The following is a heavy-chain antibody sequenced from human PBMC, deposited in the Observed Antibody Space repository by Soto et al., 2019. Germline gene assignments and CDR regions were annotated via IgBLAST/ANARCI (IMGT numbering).Heavy chain of an antibody. D-gene: IGHD3-10*01. CDR3: AKDMGGYYGSGSLGAFDI. Sequence: PGGSLRLACAASGFTFDDYAMHWVRQAPGKGLEWVSGISWNSGSIGYADSVKGRFTISRDNAKNSLYLQMNSLRAEDTALYYCAKDMGGYYGSGSLGAFDIWGQGTMVTVSS. CDR2: ISWNSGSI. V-gene: IGHV3-9*01. J-gene: IGHJ3*02. CDR1: GFTFDDYA.